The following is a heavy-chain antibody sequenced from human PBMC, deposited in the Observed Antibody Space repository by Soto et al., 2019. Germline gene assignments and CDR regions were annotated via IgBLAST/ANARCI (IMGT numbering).Heavy chain of an antibody. CDR2: ISYDGSNK. J-gene: IGHJ4*02. CDR1: GFTFSSYG. V-gene: IGHV3-30*18. D-gene: IGHD2-2*01. CDR3: AKAGGDIVVVPAAFPDY. Sequence: QVQLVESGGGVVQPGRSLRLSCAASGFTFSSYGMHWVRQAPVKGLEWVAVISYDGSNKYYADSVKGRFTISRDNSKNTLYLQMNSLRAEDTAAYYCAKAGGDIVVVPAAFPDYWGQGTLVTVSS.